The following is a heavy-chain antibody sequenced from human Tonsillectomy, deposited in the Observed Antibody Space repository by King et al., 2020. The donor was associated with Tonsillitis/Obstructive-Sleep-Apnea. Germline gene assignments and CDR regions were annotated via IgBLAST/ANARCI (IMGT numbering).Heavy chain of an antibody. CDR3: ARGDLLTGYYASTDFDY. D-gene: IGHD3-9*01. V-gene: IGHV4-34*01. CDR1: GGSFSAYY. Sequence: VQLQQWGAGLLKPSETLSLTCAVYGGSFSAYYWSWIRQPPGKGLEWIGEINHSGSTKYNPSLKSRVIISLDTSKNQFSLKLSLVAAAATAVYYCARGDLLTGYYASTDFDYWGQGTLVTVSS. CDR2: INHSGST. J-gene: IGHJ4*02.